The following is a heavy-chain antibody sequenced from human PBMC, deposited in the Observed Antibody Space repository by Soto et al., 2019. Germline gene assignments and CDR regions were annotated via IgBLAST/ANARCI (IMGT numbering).Heavy chain of an antibody. D-gene: IGHD6-6*01. CDR2: ISAYNGNT. CDR1: GYTFTSYG. Sequence: QVQLVQSGAEVKKPGASVKVSCRASGYTFTSYGISWVRQAPGQGLEWMGWISAYNGNTNYAQKLQGRVTMTTDTSTSTAYMELRSLRSDDTAVYYCARDFSRGRIAALEGWIDPWGQGTLVTVSS. J-gene: IGHJ5*02. V-gene: IGHV1-18*01. CDR3: ARDFSRGRIAALEGWIDP.